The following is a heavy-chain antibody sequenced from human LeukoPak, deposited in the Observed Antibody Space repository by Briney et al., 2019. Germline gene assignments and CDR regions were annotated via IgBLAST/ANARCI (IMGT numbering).Heavy chain of an antibody. J-gene: IGHJ1*01. V-gene: IGHV4-59*01. Sequence: SETLSLTCTVSGGSISSYYWSWIRQPPGKGLEWIGYIYYSGSTNYNPSLKSRVTISVDTSKNQFSLKLSSVTAVDTAVYYCASGSYGSGSLQHRGQGTLVTASS. CDR3: ASGSYGSGSLQH. D-gene: IGHD3-10*01. CDR1: GGSISSYY. CDR2: IYYSGST.